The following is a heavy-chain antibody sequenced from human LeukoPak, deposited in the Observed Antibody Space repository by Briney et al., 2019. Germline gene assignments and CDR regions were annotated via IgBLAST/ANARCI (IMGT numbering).Heavy chain of an antibody. J-gene: IGHJ4*02. CDR3: ARDHGGGYSSSWSPLDFDY. CDR1: GYTFTSYG. Sequence: ASVKVSCKASGYTFTSYGISWVRPAPGQGLEWMGWISAYNGNTNYAQKLQGRVTMTTDTSTSTAYMELRSLRSDDTAVYYCARDHGGGYSSSWSPLDFDYWGQGTLVTVSS. CDR2: ISAYNGNT. V-gene: IGHV1-18*01. D-gene: IGHD6-13*01.